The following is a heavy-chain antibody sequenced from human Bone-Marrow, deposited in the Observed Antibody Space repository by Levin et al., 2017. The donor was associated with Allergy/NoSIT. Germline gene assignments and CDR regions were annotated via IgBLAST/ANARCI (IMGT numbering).Heavy chain of an antibody. V-gene: IGHV3-7*01. CDR1: GFTFSNSW. D-gene: IGHD5-24*01. CDR2: IKEDGSEK. Sequence: GGSLRLPCAASGFTFSNSWMSWVRQAPGKGLEWVANIKEDGSEKYYVDSVKGRFTISRDNAKNSLYVQMNSLRAEDTAVYYCARDQFRRATIGARWFDPWGQGTLVTVSS. CDR3: ARDQFRRATIGARWFDP. J-gene: IGHJ5*02.